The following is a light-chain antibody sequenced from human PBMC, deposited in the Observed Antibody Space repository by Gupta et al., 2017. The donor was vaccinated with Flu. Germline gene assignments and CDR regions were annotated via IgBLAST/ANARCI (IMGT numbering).Light chain of an antibody. CDR2: DAS. V-gene: IGKV3-11*01. Sequence: GERATLSCRASQSVSSYLAWYQQKPGQAPSLLIYDASKRATGIPARFSGSGSGTDFTLTIFALEPEDFAVYYCQQRSNWPLTSGGGTKVEIK. CDR3: QQRSNWPLT. CDR1: QSVSSY. J-gene: IGKJ4*01.